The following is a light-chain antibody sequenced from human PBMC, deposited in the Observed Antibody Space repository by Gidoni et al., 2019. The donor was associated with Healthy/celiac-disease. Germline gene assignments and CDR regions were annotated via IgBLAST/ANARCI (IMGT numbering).Light chain of an antibody. V-gene: IGKV4-1*01. J-gene: IGKJ4*01. CDR1: QSVLYSSNNKNY. CDR3: QQDYSTPLT. CDR2: WAS. Sequence: DIVMTQSPASLAVSLGERAPINCKSSQSVLYSSNNKNYLAWYQQKPGQPPKLLIYWASTRESGVPDRCSGSGSGKDCTLTSSSLQAEDVAVYYCQQDYSTPLTFGGGTKVEIK.